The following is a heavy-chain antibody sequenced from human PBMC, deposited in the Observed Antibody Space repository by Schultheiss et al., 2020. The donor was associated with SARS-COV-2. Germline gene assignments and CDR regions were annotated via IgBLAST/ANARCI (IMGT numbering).Heavy chain of an antibody. CDR2: INHSGST. Sequence: SQTLSLTCAVYGESFRGYYWSWIRQPPGKGLEWIGEINHSGSTNYNPSLKSRVTISVDTSKNQFSLKLSSVTAADTAVYYCVRDGAMGLDTLDVWGQGTMVTGSS. CDR3: VRDGAMGLDTLDV. V-gene: IGHV4-34*01. D-gene: IGHD2-8*01. CDR1: GESFRGYY. J-gene: IGHJ3*01.